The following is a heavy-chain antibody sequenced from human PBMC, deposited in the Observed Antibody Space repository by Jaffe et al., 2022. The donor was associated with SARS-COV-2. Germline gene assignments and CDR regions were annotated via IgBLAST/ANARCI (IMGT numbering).Heavy chain of an antibody. J-gene: IGHJ4*02. V-gene: IGHV1-69*08. CDR2: IIPILGIA. D-gene: IGHD5-12*01. CDR3: ARDWSGYSGYDGGDY. Sequence: QVQLVQSGAEVKKPGSSVKVSCKASGGTFSSYTISWVRQAPGQGLEWMGRIIPILGIANYAQKFQGRVTITADKSTSTAYMELSSLRSEDTAVYYCARDWSGYSGYDGGDYWGQGTLVTVSS. CDR1: GGTFSSYT.